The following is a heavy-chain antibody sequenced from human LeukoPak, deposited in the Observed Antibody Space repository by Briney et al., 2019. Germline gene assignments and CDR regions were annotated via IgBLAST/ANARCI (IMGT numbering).Heavy chain of an antibody. Sequence: SETLSLTCTVSGASISTTGYYWGWIRQPPGKGLEWLGSIYNTGRTYYNPSLKSRVTISVDTSKNQFSLKLNSVTAADTAVYYCARADTRAGTETNWLDPWGQGTLVTVSS. CDR3: ARADTRAGTETNWLDP. J-gene: IGHJ5*02. D-gene: IGHD6-13*01. CDR1: GASISTTGYY. CDR2: IYNTGRT. V-gene: IGHV4-39*07.